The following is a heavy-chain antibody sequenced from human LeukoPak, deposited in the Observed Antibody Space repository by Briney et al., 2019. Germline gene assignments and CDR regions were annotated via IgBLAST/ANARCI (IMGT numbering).Heavy chain of an antibody. CDR2: ISYDGSNK. Sequence: GGSLRLSCAASGFTFSSYGMHRVRQAPGKGLEWVAVISYDGSNKYYADSVKGRFTISRDNSKNTLYLQMNSLRAEVTAVYYCAKDVPGWGQGTLVTVSS. J-gene: IGHJ4*02. CDR3: AKDVPG. CDR1: GFTFSSYG. V-gene: IGHV3-30*18.